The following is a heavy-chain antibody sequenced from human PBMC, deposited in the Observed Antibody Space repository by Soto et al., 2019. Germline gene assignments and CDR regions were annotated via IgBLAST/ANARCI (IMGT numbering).Heavy chain of an antibody. CDR2: IYYSGST. CDR1: GGSISSYY. J-gene: IGHJ5*02. V-gene: IGHV4-59*01. Sequence: PSETLSLTCTVSGGSISSYYWSWIRQPPGKGLEWIGYIYYSGSTNYNPSLKSRVTISVDTSKNQFSLKLSSVTAADTAVYYCARELGIYDFWSGYYSNWFDPWGQGTLVTVSS. CDR3: ARELGIYDFWSGYYSNWFDP. D-gene: IGHD3-3*01.